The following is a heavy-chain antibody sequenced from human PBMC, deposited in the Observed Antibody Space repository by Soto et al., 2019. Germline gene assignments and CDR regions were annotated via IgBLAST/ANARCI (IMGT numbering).Heavy chain of an antibody. CDR1: DDSITSGAYY. J-gene: IGHJ4*02. D-gene: IGHD2-2*01. CDR3: ARAVPPIDY. CDR2: IQYRGST. V-gene: IGHV4-39*01. Sequence: PSETLSLTCTVSDDSITSGAYYWGLIRQPPGKGLEWIGTIQYRGSTYYNPSLKSRVTMSLDTSKNQFSLKLSSVTAADTAVYYCARAVPPIDYWGQGTLVTVSS.